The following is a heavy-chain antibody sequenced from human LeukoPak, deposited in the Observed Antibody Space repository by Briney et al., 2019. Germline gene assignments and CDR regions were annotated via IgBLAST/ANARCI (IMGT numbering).Heavy chain of an antibody. CDR1: GFTFMTYS. CDR3: AELGITMIGGV. J-gene: IGHJ6*04. D-gene: IGHD3-10*02. CDR2: ISSTSSSYI. V-gene: IGHV3-21*01. Sequence: GGSLRLSCAASGFTFMTYSMNWVRQAPGKGLEWVSSISSTSSSYIYYADSVKGRFTISRDNAKNSLYLQMNSLRAEDTAVYYCAELGITMIGGVWGKGTTVTISS.